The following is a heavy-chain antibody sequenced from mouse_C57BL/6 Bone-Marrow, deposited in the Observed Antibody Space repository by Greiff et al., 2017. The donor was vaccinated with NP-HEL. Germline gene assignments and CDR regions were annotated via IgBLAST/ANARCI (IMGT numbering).Heavy chain of an antibody. D-gene: IGHD2-1*01. V-gene: IGHV6-3*01. CDR3: TEGLLWYPSIAMED. Sequence: EVMLVESGGGLVQPGGSMKLSCVASGFTFSNYWMNWVRQSPEKGLEWVAQIRLKSDNYATHYAESVKGRFTISRDDTKSSVYLQMNNLRAEDTGIYYCTEGLLWYPSIAMEDWGQGTSGTVSS. J-gene: IGHJ4*01. CDR1: GFTFSNYW. CDR2: IRLKSDNYAT.